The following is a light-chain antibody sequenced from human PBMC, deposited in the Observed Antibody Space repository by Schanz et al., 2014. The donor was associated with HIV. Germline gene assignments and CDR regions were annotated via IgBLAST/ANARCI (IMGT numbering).Light chain of an antibody. CDR2: DAS. CDR1: QSIGIN. Sequence: EIVMTQSPATLSVSPGETATLSCRVSQSIGINLAWYQHKPGQAPRLLIYDASSRATGIPDRFSGSGSGTDFTLTISSLEPEDFAIYYCQQRSSWPRLTFGGGTKVEIK. V-gene: IGKV3-11*01. J-gene: IGKJ4*01. CDR3: QQRSSWPRLT.